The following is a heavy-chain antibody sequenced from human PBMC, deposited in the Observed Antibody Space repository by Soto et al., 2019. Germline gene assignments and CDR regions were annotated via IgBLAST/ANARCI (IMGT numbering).Heavy chain of an antibody. CDR1: GYTFTSYG. J-gene: IGHJ6*02. V-gene: IGHV1-18*01. Sequence: HVQLVQSGAEVKKPGASVKVSCKASGYTFTSYGISWVRQAPGQGLEWMGWISAYNGNTNYAQKFQGRVTMTTDTSTSTAYMELRSLRSDDTAVYYCARLGRGVVVVSGIPALGHYYYGMDVWGQGTTVTVSS. CDR2: ISAYNGNT. CDR3: ARLGRGVVVVSGIPALGHYYYGMDV. D-gene: IGHD2-15*01.